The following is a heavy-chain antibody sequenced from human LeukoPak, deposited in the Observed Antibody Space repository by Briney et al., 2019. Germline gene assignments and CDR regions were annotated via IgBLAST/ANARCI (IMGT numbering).Heavy chain of an antibody. CDR3: AGYFCSGGSFYRYFDY. CDR1: GFTFSSYA. J-gene: IGHJ4*02. Sequence: PGGSLRLSCAASGFTFSSYAMSWVRQPPGKGQEWVSTIRGSGGGTYYADSVKGRFTISRDNSKNTLYLQMNSLRPEDTAVYYCAGYFCSGGSFYRYFDYWGQGTLVTVSS. D-gene: IGHD2-15*01. V-gene: IGHV3-23*01. CDR2: IRGSGGGT.